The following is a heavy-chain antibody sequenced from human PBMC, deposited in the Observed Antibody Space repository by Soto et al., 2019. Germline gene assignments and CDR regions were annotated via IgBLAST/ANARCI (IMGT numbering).Heavy chain of an antibody. CDR2: IDWDDDK. CDR3: ARYRTGSSFDY. D-gene: IGHD6-6*01. Sequence: SGPTLVNHTQTLTLTCTFSGFSLSTSGMCVSWIRQPPGKALEWLARIDWDDDKYCSTSLKTRLTIFKDTSKNQVVLTMTNMDPVDTATYYCARYRTGSSFDYWGQGTLVTVSS. CDR1: GFSLSTSGMC. J-gene: IGHJ4*02. V-gene: IGHV2-70*11.